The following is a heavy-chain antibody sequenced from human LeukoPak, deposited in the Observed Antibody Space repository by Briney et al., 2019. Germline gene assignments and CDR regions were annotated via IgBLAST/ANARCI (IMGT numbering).Heavy chain of an antibody. Sequence: PGGSLRLSCAASGFTVSSNYMSWVRQAPGKGLEWVSVIYSGGSTYYADSVKGRFTISRDNSMNTLYLQMNSLRAEDTAVYYCARYAYCSGGSCYYFDYWGQGTLVTVSS. D-gene: IGHD2-15*01. CDR1: GFTVSSNY. V-gene: IGHV3-66*01. CDR2: IYSGGST. CDR3: ARYAYCSGGSCYYFDY. J-gene: IGHJ4*02.